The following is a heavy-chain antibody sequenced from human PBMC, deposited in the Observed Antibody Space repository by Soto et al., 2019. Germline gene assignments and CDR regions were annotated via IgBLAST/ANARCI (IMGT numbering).Heavy chain of an antibody. CDR1: GYTFTNYD. D-gene: IGHD1-1*01. Sequence: QVQLVQSGTEVKKPGASVNVSCKASGYTFTNYDISWVRQAPGQGLEWMGWISTYNGNTNYAQKFQGRVTMTTDISSSTAYMELRSLTSDDTALYSCARDRSTHYYWGQGTLVAVSS. CDR2: ISTYNGNT. J-gene: IGHJ4*02. V-gene: IGHV1-18*01. CDR3: ARDRSTHYY.